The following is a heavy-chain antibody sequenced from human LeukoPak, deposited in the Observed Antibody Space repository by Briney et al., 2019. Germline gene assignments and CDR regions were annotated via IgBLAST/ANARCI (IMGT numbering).Heavy chain of an antibody. Sequence: PSETLSLTCAVSGGSISSGGYFWSWIRQPPGKGLEWIGYIYHSGSTYYNPSLKSRVTISVDRSKNQFSLKLSSVTAADTAVYYCARGLVTMVRGVITHPWFDPWGQGTLVTVSS. D-gene: IGHD3-10*01. J-gene: IGHJ5*02. CDR3: ARGLVTMVRGVITHPWFDP. V-gene: IGHV4-30-2*01. CDR2: IYHSGST. CDR1: GGSISSGGYF.